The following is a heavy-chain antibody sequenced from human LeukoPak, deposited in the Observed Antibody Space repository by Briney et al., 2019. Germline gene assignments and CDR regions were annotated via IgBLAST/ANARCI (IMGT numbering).Heavy chain of an antibody. J-gene: IGHJ4*02. V-gene: IGHV1-8*01. CDR1: GYTFTSYD. D-gene: IGHD3-10*01. Sequence: ASVKVSCKASGYTFTSYDINWLRQAPGQGLEWMGWMNPNTDNTDYAQRFQGRFTMTRNTSISTAYMELSSLRSEDTAVYYCARRRFGDMDFWGQGTLVTVSS. CDR2: MNPNTDNT. CDR3: ARRRFGDMDF.